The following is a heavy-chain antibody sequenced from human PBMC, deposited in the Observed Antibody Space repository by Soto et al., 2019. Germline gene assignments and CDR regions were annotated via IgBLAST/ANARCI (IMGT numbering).Heavy chain of an antibody. J-gene: IGHJ5*02. CDR2: INLNSGDT. V-gene: IGHV1-2*02. Sequence: ASVKVSCKTSGDTFTDSSMHWVRQAPGQGLEWMGWINLNSGDTNYAEKFRGRVTMTRDTSIITAYMELTRLKSDDTAVYYCARDMGGYDLYGPDTWGQGTLVTVSS. CDR3: ARDMGGYDLYGPDT. CDR1: GDTFTDSS. D-gene: IGHD5-12*01.